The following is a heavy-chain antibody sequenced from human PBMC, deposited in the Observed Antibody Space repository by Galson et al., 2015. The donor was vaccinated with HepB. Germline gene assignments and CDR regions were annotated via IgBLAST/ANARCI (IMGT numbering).Heavy chain of an antibody. J-gene: IGHJ4*02. V-gene: IGHV3-30-3*01. D-gene: IGHD3-22*01. Sequence: SCAASGFTFSSYAMHWVRQAPGKGLEWVAVISYDGSNKYYADSVKGRFTISRDNSKNTLYLQMNSLRAEDTAVYYCARVQSDFTMIVGLDYWGQGTLVTVSS. CDR2: ISYDGSNK. CDR1: GFTFSSYA. CDR3: ARVQSDFTMIVGLDY.